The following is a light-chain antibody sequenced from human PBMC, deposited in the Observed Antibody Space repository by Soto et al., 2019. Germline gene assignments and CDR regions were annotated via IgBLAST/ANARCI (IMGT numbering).Light chain of an antibody. CDR3: RSHTSGSFYV. CDR1: SSDVGGYNY. Sequence: QSALTQPASVSGSRGQSIAVACTGTSSDVGGYNYVSWYQQHPGKAPKVMIYDVNNRPSGVSDRFSGSKSGNTASLTISGLQADDEADYYCRSHTSGSFYVFANGRKVTVL. V-gene: IGLV2-14*03. CDR2: DVN. J-gene: IGLJ1*01.